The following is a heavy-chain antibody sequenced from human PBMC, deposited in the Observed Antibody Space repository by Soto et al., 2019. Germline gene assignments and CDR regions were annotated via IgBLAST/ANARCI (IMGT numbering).Heavy chain of an antibody. CDR3: ARDKVVVVAATTYYYYGMDV. V-gene: IGHV3-11*01. CDR2: ISSSGSTI. Sequence: GGSLRLSCAASGFTFSDYYMSWIRQAPGKGLEWVSYISSSGSTIYYADSVKGRFTISRDNAKNSLYLQMNSLRAKDTAVYYCARDKVVVVAATTYYYYGMDVWGQGTTVTVS. J-gene: IGHJ6*02. CDR1: GFTFSDYY. D-gene: IGHD2-15*01.